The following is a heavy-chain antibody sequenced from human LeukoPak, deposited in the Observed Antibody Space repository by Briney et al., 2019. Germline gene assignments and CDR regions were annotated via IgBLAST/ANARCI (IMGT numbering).Heavy chain of an antibody. CDR1: GYTFSNAW. Sequence: GGSLRLSCAASGYTFSNAWMSWVRQAPGQGLEWVGRIKSKTDGRKTDYDAPGKGTFTISREDSKNTLYLQMNSLKTEDTAVYYCTTDQIVVVVAATDHFDYWGQGTLVTVSS. CDR3: TTDQIVVVVAATDHFDY. J-gene: IGHJ4*02. V-gene: IGHV3-15*01. D-gene: IGHD2-15*01. CDR2: IKSKTDGRKT.